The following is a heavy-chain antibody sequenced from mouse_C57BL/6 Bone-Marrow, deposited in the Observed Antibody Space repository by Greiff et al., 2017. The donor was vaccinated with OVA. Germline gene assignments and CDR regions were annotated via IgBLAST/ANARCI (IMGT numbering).Heavy chain of an antibody. CDR3: ARSDYGLCAY. CDR1: GYTFTSYW. J-gene: IGHJ3*01. CDR2: IDPSDSYT. V-gene: IGHV1-59*01. Sequence: VKLQEPGAELVRPGTSVKLSCKASGYTFTSYWMHWVKQRPGQGLEWIGVIDPSDSYTNYNQKFKGKATLTVDTSSSTAYMQLSSLTAEDSAVYYCARSDYGLCAYWGQGTLVTVSA. D-gene: IGHD1-1*02.